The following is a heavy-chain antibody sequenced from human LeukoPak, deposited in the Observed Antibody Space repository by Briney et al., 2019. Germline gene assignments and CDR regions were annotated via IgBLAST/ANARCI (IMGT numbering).Heavy chain of an antibody. J-gene: IGHJ4*02. Sequence: GRSLRLSCAASGFTFSSYSMNWVRQAPGKGLEWVSSISSSSSYIYYADSVKGRFTISRDNAKNSLYLQMNSLRAEDTAVYYCARVQSSGWYRYYYDSSGYGGLDYWGQGTLVTVSS. CDR2: ISSSSSYI. CDR1: GFTFSSYS. D-gene: IGHD3-22*01. CDR3: ARVQSSGWYRYYYDSSGYGGLDY. V-gene: IGHV3-21*01.